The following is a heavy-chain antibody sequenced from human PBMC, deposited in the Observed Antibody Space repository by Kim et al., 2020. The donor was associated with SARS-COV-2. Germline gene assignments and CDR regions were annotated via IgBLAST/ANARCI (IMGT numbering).Heavy chain of an antibody. CDR1: GFTFSSYA. D-gene: IGHD3-22*01. CDR3: AKARILTDYYDSSGYYPFDY. CDR2: ISGSGGST. Sequence: GGSLRLSCAASGFTFSSYAMSWVRQAPGKGLEWVSAISGSGGSTYYADSVKGRFTISRDNSKNTLYLQMNSLRAEDTAVYYCAKARILTDYYDSSGYYPFDYWGQGTLVTVSS. V-gene: IGHV3-23*01. J-gene: IGHJ4*02.